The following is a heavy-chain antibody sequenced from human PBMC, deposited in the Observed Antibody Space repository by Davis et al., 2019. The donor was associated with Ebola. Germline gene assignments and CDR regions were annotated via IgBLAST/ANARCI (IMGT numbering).Heavy chain of an antibody. CDR1: GYTFTSYG. J-gene: IGHJ4*02. D-gene: IGHD3-22*01. CDR3: VILLDYYDSSGALTDDY. V-gene: IGHV1-18*04. CDR2: ISAYNGNT. Sequence: ASVKVSCKASGYTFTSYGISWVRQAPGQGLEWMGWISAYNGNTNYAQKLQGRVTMTTDTSTSTAYMELRSLRSDDTAVYYCVILLDYYDSSGALTDDYWGQGTLVTVSS.